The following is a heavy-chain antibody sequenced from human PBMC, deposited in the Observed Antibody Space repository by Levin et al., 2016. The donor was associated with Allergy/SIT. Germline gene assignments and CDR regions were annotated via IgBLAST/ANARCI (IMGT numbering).Heavy chain of an antibody. Sequence: SETLSLTCAVSGGSISSGGYSWSWIRQPPGKGLEWIGYIYHSGSTYYNPSLKSRVTISVDRSKNQFSLKLSSVTAADTAVYYCARSHGSGSYYKRAYYYYMDVWGKGTTVTVSS. CDR3: ARSHGSGSYYKRAYYYYMDV. V-gene: IGHV4-30-2*01. CDR2: IYHSGST. CDR1: GGSISSGGYS. J-gene: IGHJ6*03. D-gene: IGHD3-10*01.